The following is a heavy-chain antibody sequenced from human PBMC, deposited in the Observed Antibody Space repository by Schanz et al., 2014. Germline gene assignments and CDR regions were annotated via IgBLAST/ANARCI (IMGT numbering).Heavy chain of an antibody. J-gene: IGHJ6*02. V-gene: IGHV3-23*04. D-gene: IGHD2-15*01. CDR1: GFTFSSYG. CDR3: AKARRKSNCSGGRCFHYSYYGMDV. Sequence: VQLVESGGGVVQFGRSLRLSCVASGFTFSSYGIHWFRQPAGKGLEWVSTISASGGSTYYADSVKGRFTISRDNSKNILYLQMNSLRAEDTAVYYCAKARRKSNCSGGRCFHYSYYGMDVWGQGTTVTVSS. CDR2: ISASGGST.